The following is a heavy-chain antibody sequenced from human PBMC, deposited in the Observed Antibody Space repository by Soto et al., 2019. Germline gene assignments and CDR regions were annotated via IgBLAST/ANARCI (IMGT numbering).Heavy chain of an antibody. CDR1: GGSISSYY. Sequence: SETLSLTCTVSGGSISSYYWSWIRQPPGKGLEWIGYIYYSGSTNYNPSLKSRVTISVDTSKNQFSLKLSSVTAADTAVYYCAREYYYGSGTNWFDPWGQGTLVTVSS. D-gene: IGHD3-10*01. CDR2: IYYSGST. CDR3: AREYYYGSGTNWFDP. J-gene: IGHJ5*02. V-gene: IGHV4-59*01.